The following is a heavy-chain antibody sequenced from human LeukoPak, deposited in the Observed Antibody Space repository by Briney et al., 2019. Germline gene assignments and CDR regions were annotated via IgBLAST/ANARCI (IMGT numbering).Heavy chain of an antibody. CDR3: ARSYCTVNSCYQVFGY. D-gene: IGHD2-8*02. Sequence: PGGSLRLSCAASGFSFSTHGIHWVRQAPGMGLEHVSAISSNGATKYYTESVKGRFTISRDNYRNTVYLQMDSLRVEDMAVYYCARSYCTVNSCYQVFGYWGQGTLVSVSS. J-gene: IGHJ4*02. V-gene: IGHV3-64*02. CDR2: ISSNGATK. CDR1: GFSFSTHG.